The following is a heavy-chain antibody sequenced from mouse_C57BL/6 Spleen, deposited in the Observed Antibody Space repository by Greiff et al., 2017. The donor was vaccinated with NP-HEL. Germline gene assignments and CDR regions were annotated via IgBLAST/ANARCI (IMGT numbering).Heavy chain of an antibody. CDR2: IYPRSGNT. J-gene: IGHJ4*01. V-gene: IGHV1-81*01. Sequence: QVQLQQSGAELARPGASVKLSCKASGYTFTSYGISWVKQRTGQGLEWIGEIYPRSGNTYYNEKFKGKATLTADKSSSTAYMELRSLTSEDSAVYFCARRGAHYGSSSYYAMDYWGQGTSVTVSS. CDR1: GYTFTSYG. CDR3: ARRGAHYGSSSYYAMDY. D-gene: IGHD1-1*01.